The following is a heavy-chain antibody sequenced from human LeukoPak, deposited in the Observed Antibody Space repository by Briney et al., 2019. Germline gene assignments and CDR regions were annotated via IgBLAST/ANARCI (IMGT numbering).Heavy chain of an antibody. CDR2: IFVGSGNT. V-gene: IGHV1-58*01. CDR3: AAAYDSGTYYYYYGMDV. CDR1: GFTFTNSA. Sequence: VASVKVSCKASGFTFTNSAVQWVRQTRGQRLEGIGWIFVGSGNTNYAQKFQERVTITRDMSTSTAYMELRSLRSEDTAVYYCAAAYDSGTYYYYYGMDVWGQGTTVTVSS. D-gene: IGHD3-22*01. J-gene: IGHJ6*02.